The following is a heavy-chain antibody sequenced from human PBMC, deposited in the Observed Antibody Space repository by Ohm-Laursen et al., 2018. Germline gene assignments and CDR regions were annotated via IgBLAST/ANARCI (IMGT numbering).Heavy chain of an antibody. D-gene: IGHD2-15*01. CDR3: AKAPGVVPP. Sequence: SLRLSCAASGFTFSNHGMSWVRQAPGKGLEWVSSISSSGGSTYYADSVKGRFTISRDNSKPTLPLQMNILRAEDTAVYYCAKAPGVVPPWGQGTLGTVSS. CDR2: ISSSGGST. V-gene: IGHV3-23*01. CDR1: GFTFSNHG. J-gene: IGHJ5*02.